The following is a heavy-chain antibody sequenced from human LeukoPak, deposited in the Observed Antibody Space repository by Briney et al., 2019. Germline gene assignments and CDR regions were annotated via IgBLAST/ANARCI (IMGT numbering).Heavy chain of an antibody. V-gene: IGHV3-48*01. CDR3: ASDGPYYFDY. J-gene: IGHJ4*02. CDR2: ISSSSSTI. Sequence: GGSLRLSCAASGFPFSSYSMNWVRQAPGKGLEWVSYISSSSSTIYYADSVKGRFTISRDNSKNTLYLQMNSLRAEDTAVYYCASDGPYYFDYWGQGTLVTVSS. CDR1: GFPFSSYS.